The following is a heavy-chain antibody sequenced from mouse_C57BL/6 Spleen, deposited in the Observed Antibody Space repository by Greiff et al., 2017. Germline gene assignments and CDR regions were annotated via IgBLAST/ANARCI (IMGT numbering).Heavy chain of an antibody. CDR3: ARDGMVTTFDY. V-gene: IGHV1-82*01. CDR1: GYAFSSSW. Sequence: QVQLKQSGPELVKPGASVKISCKASGYAFSSSWMNWVKQRPGKGLEWIGRIYPGDGDTNYNGKFKGKATLTADKSSSTAYMQLSSLTSEDSAVYFCARDGMVTTFDYWGQGTTLTVSS. J-gene: IGHJ2*01. D-gene: IGHD2-2*01. CDR2: IYPGDGDT.